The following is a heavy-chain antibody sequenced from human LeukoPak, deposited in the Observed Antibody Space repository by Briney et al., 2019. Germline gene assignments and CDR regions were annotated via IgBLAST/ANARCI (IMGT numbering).Heavy chain of an antibody. CDR1: GFTVSSNY. Sequence: PGESLRLSCAASGFTVSSNYMSWVRQAPGKGLEWVSVIYSGGSTYYADAVKGRFTISRDNSKNTLYLQMNSLRGEDTAVYYCARDPYSSAWYHYYYGMDVWGQGTTVTVSS. J-gene: IGHJ6*02. CDR3: ARDPYSSAWYHYYYGMDV. CDR2: IYSGGST. D-gene: IGHD6-19*01. V-gene: IGHV3-66*01.